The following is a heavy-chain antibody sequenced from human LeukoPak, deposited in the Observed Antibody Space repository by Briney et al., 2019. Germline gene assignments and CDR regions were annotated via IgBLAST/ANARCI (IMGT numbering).Heavy chain of an antibody. CDR1: GASISSYY. Sequence: SETLSLTCTVSGASISSYYWSCIRQPPGEGRGWIGYIYYSGTTNYNPSLKSRVTISVDTSKNQFSLKLSSVTAADTAVYYCARGVYIAAAQYGYWGQGTLVTVSS. V-gene: IGHV4-59*01. J-gene: IGHJ4*02. D-gene: IGHD6-13*01. CDR2: IYYSGTT. CDR3: ARGVYIAAAQYGY.